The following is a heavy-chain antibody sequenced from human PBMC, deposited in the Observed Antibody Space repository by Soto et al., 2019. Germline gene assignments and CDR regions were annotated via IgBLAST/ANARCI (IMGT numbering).Heavy chain of an antibody. J-gene: IGHJ6*02. CDR3: ARVLLGDWFYYGMDV. D-gene: IGHD3-9*01. CDR2: IYYSGST. V-gene: IGHV4-59*01. CDR1: GGSISSYY. Sequence: QVQLQESGPGLVKPSETLSLTCTVSGGSISSYYWSWIRQPPGKGLEWIGYIYYSGSTNYNPSLKSRLTISVDTSKHQFSLKLSSVAAADTAVYYCARVLLGDWFYYGMDVWGQGTTVTVSS.